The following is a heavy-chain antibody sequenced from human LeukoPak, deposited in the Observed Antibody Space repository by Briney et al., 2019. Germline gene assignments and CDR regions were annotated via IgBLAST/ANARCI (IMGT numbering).Heavy chain of an antibody. J-gene: IGHJ4*02. CDR3: AIGRAVRGVNFDY. CDR1: GGSFSGYY. V-gene: IGHV4-34*01. D-gene: IGHD3-10*01. CDR2: INHSGST. Sequence: PSETLSLTCAVYGGSFSGYYWSWIPQPPGKGLEWIGEINHSGSTNYNPSLKSRVTISVDTSKNQFSLKLSSVTAAHTAVYYCAIGRAVRGVNFDYWGQGTLVTVSS.